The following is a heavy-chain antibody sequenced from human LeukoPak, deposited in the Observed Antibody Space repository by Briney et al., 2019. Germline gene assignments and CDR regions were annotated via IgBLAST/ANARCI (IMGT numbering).Heavy chain of an antibody. CDR3: ARDRSSSWYGRGFDY. CDR2: IYYSGST. Sequence: SETLSLTCTVSGGSISSYYWSWIRQPPGKGLEWTGYIYYSGSTNYNPSLKSRVTISVDTSKNQFSLKLGSVTAADTAVYYCARDRSSSWYGRGFDYWGQGTLVTVSS. J-gene: IGHJ4*02. V-gene: IGHV4-59*01. D-gene: IGHD6-13*01. CDR1: GGSISSYY.